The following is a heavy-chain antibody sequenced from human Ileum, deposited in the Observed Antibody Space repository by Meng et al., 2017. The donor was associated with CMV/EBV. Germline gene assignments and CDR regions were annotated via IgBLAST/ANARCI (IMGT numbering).Heavy chain of an antibody. CDR2: SNANSGAT. CDR3: ARDVVSSVTDLDY. D-gene: IGHD6-19*01. J-gene: IGHJ4*02. CDR1: GFTFNDYY. V-gene: IGHV1-2*02. Sequence: NASGFTFNDYYLYGVRQGPGKGLEYMGWSNANSGATGCEQKFHGRVSMTRDTSISTIYMELGGLRPYDTAVDYCARDVVSSVTDLDYWGQGALVTVSS.